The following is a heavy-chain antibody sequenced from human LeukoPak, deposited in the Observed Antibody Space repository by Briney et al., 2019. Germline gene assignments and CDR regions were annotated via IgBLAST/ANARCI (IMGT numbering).Heavy chain of an antibody. V-gene: IGHV3-53*01. D-gene: IGHD3-22*01. J-gene: IGHJ4*02. CDR3: ARFYYDSLTDY. CDR1: GFTVSSNY. Sequence: PGGSLRLSCAASGFTVSSNYMSWVRQAPGKGLEWVSVIYSGGSTYYADSVKGRFTISRDNAKNSLSLQMNSLRAEDTAVYYCARFYYDSLTDYWGQGTLVTVSS. CDR2: IYSGGST.